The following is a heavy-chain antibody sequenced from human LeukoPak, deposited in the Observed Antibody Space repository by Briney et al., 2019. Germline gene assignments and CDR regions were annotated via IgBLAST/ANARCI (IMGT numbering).Heavy chain of an antibody. J-gene: IGHJ6*03. CDR1: GGSSSSGRYY. D-gene: IGHD6-13*01. CDR3: ARLTRYSSSWYYYYYYMDV. Sequence: SETLSLTCNVSGGSSSSGRYYGSWIRQPPGKGLEWIGYIYYIGSTNYNPSLKIRVTISVATSKNPFSLKLSSVTAADTAVYYCARLTRYSSSWYYYYYYMDVWGKGTTVTISS. V-gene: IGHV4-61*01. CDR2: IYYIGST.